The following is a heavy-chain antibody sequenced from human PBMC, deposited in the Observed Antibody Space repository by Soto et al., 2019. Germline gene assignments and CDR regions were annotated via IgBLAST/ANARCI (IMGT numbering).Heavy chain of an antibody. CDR3: ARDIYDSSTPSI. J-gene: IGHJ4*02. V-gene: IGHV3-66*01. D-gene: IGHD3-22*01. Sequence: GGSLRLSCAASGFTFSSYSMNWVRQAPGKGLEWVSVIYSGGSTYYADSVKGRFTISRDNSKNTLYLQMNSLRAEDTAVYYCARDIYDSSTPSIWGQGTLVTVSS. CDR1: GFTFSSYS. CDR2: IYSGGST.